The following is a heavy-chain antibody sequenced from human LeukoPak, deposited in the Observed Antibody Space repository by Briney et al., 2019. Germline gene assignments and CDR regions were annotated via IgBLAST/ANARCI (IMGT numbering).Heavy chain of an antibody. CDR3: ARENGRGAAAATDY. CDR1: GFTFRRYA. D-gene: IGHD2-2*01. Sequence: GGSLRLSCEASGFTFRRYAMNWVRQAPGKGLEWLAYIGGTGSIIYYGDSVSGRFTISRDNAKNSLHLHMVNLRAEDTGVYYCARENGRGAAAATDYWGQGTLVAVSS. V-gene: IGHV3-48*03. CDR2: IGGTGSII. J-gene: IGHJ4*02.